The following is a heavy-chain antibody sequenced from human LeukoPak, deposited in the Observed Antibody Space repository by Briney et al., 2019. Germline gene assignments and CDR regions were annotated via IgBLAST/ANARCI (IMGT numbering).Heavy chain of an antibody. D-gene: IGHD6-6*01. CDR1: GFTVSSNY. V-gene: IGHV3-66*01. J-gene: IGHJ4*02. CDR3: ARDRPSFEY. Sequence: GGSLRLSCAVSGFTVSSNYMSWVRQAPGKGLEWVSVIYRAGITYYADSVKDRFIISRDNSENTLYLELNSLRAEDTAVYYCARDRPSFEYWGQGALVTVSS. CDR2: IYRAGIT.